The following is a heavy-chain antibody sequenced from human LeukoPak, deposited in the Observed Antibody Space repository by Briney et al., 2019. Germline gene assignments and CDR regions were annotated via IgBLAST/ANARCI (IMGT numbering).Heavy chain of an antibody. D-gene: IGHD3-9*01. J-gene: IGHJ4*02. CDR1: NGYITNYF. V-gene: IGHV4-4*07. CDR2: IYTTGST. CDR3: ARAPSETRYSRASEYYFEY. Sequence: SETLSLTCTVSNGYITNYFWSWIRQPAGKGLEWIGRIYTTGSTNYNPSLRSRVTMSVDASETQFSLRLTSVTAADTAVYYCARAPSETRYSRASEYYFEYWGQGILVTVSS.